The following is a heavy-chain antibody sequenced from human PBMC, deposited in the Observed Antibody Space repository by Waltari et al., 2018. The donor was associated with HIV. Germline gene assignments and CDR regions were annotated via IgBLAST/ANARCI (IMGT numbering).Heavy chain of an antibody. CDR2: TKSEGTMR. Sequence: EVQLVESGGGLVQPGGSLRLSCAASAFTFSSYWMHWVRQAPGKGLVWCSRTKSEGTMRTDEDGEEVRLPLSRDHAKSTLFLQQNSLRADDTAIYYRAGDLVVLRYFDWLSTYFDYWGQGTLGTVSS. V-gene: IGHV3-74*03. J-gene: IGHJ4*02. D-gene: IGHD3-9*01. CDR1: AFTFSSYW. CDR3: AGDLVVLRYFDWLSTYFDY.